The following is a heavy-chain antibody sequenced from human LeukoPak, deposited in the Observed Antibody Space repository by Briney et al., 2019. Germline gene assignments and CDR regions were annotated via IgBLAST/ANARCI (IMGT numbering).Heavy chain of an antibody. J-gene: IGHJ4*02. Sequence: GGSLRLSGAVSGFGLSDYETNWGRQAPGKGLECVSYIAKSGTEIYYADSVKGRFTISRDSAKPSIHLHVNRLRDDHTDIYCCARPFDSWGQGPLVTVSS. CDR1: GFGLSDYE. CDR3: ARPFDS. CDR2: IAKSGTEI. V-gene: IGHV3-48*03.